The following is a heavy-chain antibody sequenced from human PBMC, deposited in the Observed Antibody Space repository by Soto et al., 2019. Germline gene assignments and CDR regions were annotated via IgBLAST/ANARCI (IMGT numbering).Heavy chain of an antibody. CDR2: ISSSSSYI. J-gene: IGHJ4*02. D-gene: IGHD3-10*01. CDR1: GFTFSSYS. CDR3: ARVTMVRGVLPGDFDY. Sequence: GGSLRLSCAASGFTFSSYSMNWVRQAPGKGLEWVSSISSSSSYIYYADSVKGRFTISRDNAKNSLYLQMNSLRAEDTAVYYCARVTMVRGVLPGDFDYWGQGTLVTVSS. V-gene: IGHV3-21*01.